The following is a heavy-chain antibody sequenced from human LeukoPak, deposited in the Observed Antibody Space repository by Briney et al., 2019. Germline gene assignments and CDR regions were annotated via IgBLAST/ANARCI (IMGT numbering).Heavy chain of an antibody. Sequence: GASVKVSCKASGYTFTGYYMHWVGQAPGQGLEWMGWINPNSGGTNYAQKFQGRVTMTRDTSISTAYMELSRLRSDDTAVYYCARDLGLVVTEGYYYYMDVWGKGTTVTVSS. V-gene: IGHV1-2*02. CDR2: INPNSGGT. CDR1: GYTFTGYY. J-gene: IGHJ6*03. CDR3: ARDLGLVVTEGYYYYMDV. D-gene: IGHD3-16*01.